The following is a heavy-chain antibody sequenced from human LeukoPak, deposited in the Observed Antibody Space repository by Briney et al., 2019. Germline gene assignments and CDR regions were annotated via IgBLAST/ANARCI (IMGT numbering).Heavy chain of an antibody. CDR1: GGSISSYY. D-gene: IGHD3-3*01. CDR2: IYYSGST. V-gene: IGHV4-59*01. CDR3: ARARSGYAYYYYCMDV. J-gene: IGHJ6*02. Sequence: SETLSLTCTVSGGSISSYYWSWIRQPPGKGLEWIGYIYYSGSTNYNPSLKSRVTISVDTSKNQFSLKLSSVTAADTAVYYCARARSGYAYYYYCMDVWGQGTTVTVSS.